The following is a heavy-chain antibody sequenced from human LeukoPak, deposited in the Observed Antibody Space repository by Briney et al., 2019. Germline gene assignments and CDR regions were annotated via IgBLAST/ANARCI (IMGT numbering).Heavy chain of an antibody. CDR3: ARDRGITTARGVPSWFDP. CDR2: IYTTGSP. V-gene: IGHV4-61*02. J-gene: IGHJ5*02. CDR1: GGSISSSNYY. Sequence: NPSETLSLTCTVSGGSISSSNYYWTWLRQPAGKGLEWIVRIYTTGSPSYSPSLKSRVTISVDTPTNQFSLKLTSVSAADTAVYYCARDRGITTARGVPSWFDPWGQGALVTVSS. D-gene: IGHD3-10*01.